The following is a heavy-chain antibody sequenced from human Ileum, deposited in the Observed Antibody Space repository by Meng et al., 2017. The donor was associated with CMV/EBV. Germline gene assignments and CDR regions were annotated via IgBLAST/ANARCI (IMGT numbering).Heavy chain of an antibody. CDR2: IYWDDDK. CDR1: GFSPSTTGGG. V-gene: IGHV2-5*02. CDR3: AHKRSETTTNFFDY. J-gene: IGHJ4*02. D-gene: IGHD4-17*01. Sequence: SGFSPSTTGGGVGWIRQPPGKALEWLALIYWDDDKRFSPSLMNRLTLTKDTSKNEVVLTMTNVDPADTATYYCAHKRSETTTNFFDYWGRGTLVTVSS.